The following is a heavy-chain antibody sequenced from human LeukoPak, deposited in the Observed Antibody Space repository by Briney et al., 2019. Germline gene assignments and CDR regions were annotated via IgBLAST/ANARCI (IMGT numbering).Heavy chain of an antibody. Sequence: PSETLSLTCAVYGGSFSGYYWSWIRQPAGKGLEWIGRIYTSGSTNYNPSLKSRVTMSVDTSKNQFSLKLSSVTAADTAVYYCARAYSSGWYSDYWGQGTLVTVSS. V-gene: IGHV4-59*10. J-gene: IGHJ4*02. CDR2: IYTSGST. D-gene: IGHD6-19*01. CDR1: GGSFSGYY. CDR3: ARAYSSGWYSDY.